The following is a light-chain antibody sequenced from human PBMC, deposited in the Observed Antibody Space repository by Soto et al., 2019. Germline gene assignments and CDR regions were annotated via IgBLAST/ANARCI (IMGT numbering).Light chain of an antibody. CDR3: AVWDQSLTGCV. CDR2: RDG. J-gene: IGLJ3*02. Sequence: QSVLTQPPSASGTPGQSLTISCSGSSSNIGSHFVYWYQHLPGTAPKLLIFRDGQRPSGVPARFFGSKSGTSASLAITGLRSEDEADYYCAVWDQSLTGCVFGGGTKVTVL. CDR1: SSNIGSHF. V-gene: IGLV1-47*01.